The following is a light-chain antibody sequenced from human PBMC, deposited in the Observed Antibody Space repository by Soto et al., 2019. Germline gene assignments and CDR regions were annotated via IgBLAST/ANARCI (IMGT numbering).Light chain of an antibody. CDR2: LNGDGSH. V-gene: IGLV4-69*01. CDR3: QTWGTGLYVV. Sequence: QLVLTQSPSASASLGASVKLTCTLSSGHSSYAIAWHQQQPEKGPRYLMKLNGDGSHSKGDGIPDRFSGSSSGAERYLTISSLQSEDEADYYCQTWGTGLYVVFGGGTKLTV. CDR1: SGHSSYA. J-gene: IGLJ2*01.